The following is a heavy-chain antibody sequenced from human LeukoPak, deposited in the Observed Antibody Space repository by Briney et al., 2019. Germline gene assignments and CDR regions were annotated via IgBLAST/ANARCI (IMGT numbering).Heavy chain of an antibody. CDR2: IVVGSGNT. V-gene: IGHV1-58*02. J-gene: IGHJ4*02. CDR3: AREGGYSGYDVDHYFDY. CDR1: GFTFTSSA. Sequence: SVKVSCKASGFTFTSSAMQWVRQARGQRLEWIGWIVVGSGNTNYAQKFQERVTITRGMSTSTAYMELSSLRPEDTAVYYCAREGGYSGYDVDHYFDYWGQGTLVTVSS. D-gene: IGHD5-12*01.